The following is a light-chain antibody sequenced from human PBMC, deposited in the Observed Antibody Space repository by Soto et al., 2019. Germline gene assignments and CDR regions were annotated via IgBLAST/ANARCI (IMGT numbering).Light chain of an antibody. CDR2: DVS. CDR1: SSDVDVYNF. J-gene: IGLJ1*01. Sequence: QSALTQPASVSGSPGQSITISCTGTSSDVDVYNFVSWYQQHPGKAPKLLIYDVSNRPSGVSNRFSGSKSGNTASLTISGLQAEDEADYYCSSYTSSSTRVFGTGTKLTV. CDR3: SSYTSSSTRV. V-gene: IGLV2-14*01.